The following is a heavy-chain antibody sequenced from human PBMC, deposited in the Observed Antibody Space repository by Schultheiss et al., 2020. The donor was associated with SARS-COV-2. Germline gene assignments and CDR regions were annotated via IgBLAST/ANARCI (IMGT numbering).Heavy chain of an antibody. V-gene: IGHV4-4*07. Sequence: SQTLSLTCTVSGGPISSYYWSWIRQPAGKGLEWIGRIYASGSTNYNPSLKSRVTMSVDTSKNQFSLQLTSVTAADTAVYYCAREHKSNWDKNNWFDPWGQGTLVTVSS. CDR1: GGPISSYY. J-gene: IGHJ5*02. CDR2: IYASGST. CDR3: AREHKSNWDKNNWFDP. D-gene: IGHD1/OR15-1a*01.